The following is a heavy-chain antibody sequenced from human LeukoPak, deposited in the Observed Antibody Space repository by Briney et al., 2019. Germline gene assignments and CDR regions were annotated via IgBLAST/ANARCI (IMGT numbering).Heavy chain of an antibody. V-gene: IGHV4-38-2*02. CDR2: INHSGST. J-gene: IGHJ3*02. CDR1: GYSISGGYY. D-gene: IGHD3-22*01. CDR3: ARGRAARTPITMIVVVYDAFDI. Sequence: PSETLSLTCTVSGYSISGGYYWGWIRQPPGKGLEWIGEINHSGSTNYNPSLKSRVTISVDTSKNQFSLKLSSVTAADTAVYYCARGRAARTPITMIVVVYDAFDIWGQGAMVTVSS.